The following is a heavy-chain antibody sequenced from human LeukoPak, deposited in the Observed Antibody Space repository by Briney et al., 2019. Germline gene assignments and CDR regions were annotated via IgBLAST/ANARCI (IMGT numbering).Heavy chain of an antibody. Sequence: SGTLSLTCTVSGGSISSYYWSWIRQPPGKGLEWIGYIYYSGSTNYNPSLKSRVTISVDTSKNQFSLKLSSVTAADTAVYYCAKASGYYPRYYYYYMDVWGKGTTVTVSS. CDR1: GGSISSYY. V-gene: IGHV4-59*12. CDR3: AKASGYYPRYYYYYMDV. J-gene: IGHJ6*03. D-gene: IGHD3-22*01. CDR2: IYYSGST.